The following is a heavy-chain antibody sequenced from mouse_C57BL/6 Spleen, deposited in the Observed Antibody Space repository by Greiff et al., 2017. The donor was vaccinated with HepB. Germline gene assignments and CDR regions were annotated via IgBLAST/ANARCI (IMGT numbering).Heavy chain of an antibody. CDR3: TTDYYGSSPTGY. V-gene: IGHV14-1*01. Sequence: EVQLQQSGAELVRPGASVKLSCTASGFNIKDYYMHWVKQRPEQGLEWIGRIDPEDGDTEYAPKFQGKATMTADTSSNTAYLQLSSLTSEDTAVYYCTTDYYGSSPTGYWGQGTTLTVSS. CDR2: IDPEDGDT. CDR1: GFNIKDYY. D-gene: IGHD1-1*01. J-gene: IGHJ2*01.